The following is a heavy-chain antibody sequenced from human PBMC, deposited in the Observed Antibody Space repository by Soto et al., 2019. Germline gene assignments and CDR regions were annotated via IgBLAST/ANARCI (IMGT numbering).Heavy chain of an antibody. Sequence: GGSLRLSCAASGFTFSSYGMHWVRQAPGKGLEWVAVISYDGSNKYYADSVKGRFTISRDNSKNTLYLQMNSLRAEDTAVYYCAKAPYSGSYYVSDYWGQGTLVTVSS. CDR1: GFTFSSYG. CDR2: ISYDGSNK. CDR3: AKAPYSGSYYVSDY. J-gene: IGHJ4*02. D-gene: IGHD1-26*01. V-gene: IGHV3-30*18.